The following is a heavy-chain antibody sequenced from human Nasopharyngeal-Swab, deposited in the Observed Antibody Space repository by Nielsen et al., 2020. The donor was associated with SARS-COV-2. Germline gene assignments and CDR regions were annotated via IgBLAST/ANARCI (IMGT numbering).Heavy chain of an antibody. CDR2: IWYDGSNK. D-gene: IGHD5-18*01. CDR1: GFTFSSYG. Sequence: GESLKISCAASGFTFSSYGMHWVRQAPGKGLEWVAVIWYDGSNKHYADSVKSRFTISRDNSKNTLYLQMNSLRAEDTAVYYCARTWIRVPDAFDIWGQGTMVTVSS. J-gene: IGHJ3*02. V-gene: IGHV3-33*01. CDR3: ARTWIRVPDAFDI.